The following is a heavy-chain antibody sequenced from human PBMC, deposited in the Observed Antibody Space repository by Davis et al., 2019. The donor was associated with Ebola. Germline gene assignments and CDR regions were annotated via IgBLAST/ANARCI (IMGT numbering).Heavy chain of an antibody. V-gene: IGHV3-30*18. CDR3: AKALGLGVVAFDI. D-gene: IGHD3-3*01. Sequence: GESLKISCAASGFTFSSYGMHWVRQAPGKGLEWVAVISYDGSNKYYADSVKGRFTISRDNSKNTLYLQMNSLRAEDTAVYYCAKALGLGVVAFDIWGQGTMVTVS. CDR2: ISYDGSNK. CDR1: GFTFSSYG. J-gene: IGHJ3*02.